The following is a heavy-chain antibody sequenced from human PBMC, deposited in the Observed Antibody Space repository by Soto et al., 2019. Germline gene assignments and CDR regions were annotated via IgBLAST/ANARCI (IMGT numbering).Heavy chain of an antibody. D-gene: IGHD6-13*01. J-gene: IGHJ5*02. CDR2: INPNSGGT. CDR1: GYIFTDYY. Sequence: GASVKVSCKASGYIFTDYYMHWVRQAPGQELGWMGRINPNSGGTNYAQKFQGRVTMTRDTSISTAYMELSRLRSDDTAVYYCARDLGYIENWFDPWGQGTLVTVSS. V-gene: IGHV1-2*06. CDR3: ARDLGYIENWFDP.